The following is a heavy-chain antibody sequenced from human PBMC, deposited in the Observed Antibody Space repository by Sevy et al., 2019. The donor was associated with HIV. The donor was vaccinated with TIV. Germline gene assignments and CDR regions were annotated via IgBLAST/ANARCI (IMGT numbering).Heavy chain of an antibody. CDR2: ISNSGNTI. J-gene: IGHJ4*02. CDR1: GFTFNDYY. Sequence: GGSLRLSCAASGFTFNDYYMTWIRQAPGKGLEWVSYISNSGNTIKYADSVKGRFTISRDNAKNSLYLQMNSLRAEDTAMYYCAREVSSSRGDLDNWGQRTLVTVSS. CDR3: AREVSSSRGDLDN. V-gene: IGHV3-11*01. D-gene: IGHD6-13*01.